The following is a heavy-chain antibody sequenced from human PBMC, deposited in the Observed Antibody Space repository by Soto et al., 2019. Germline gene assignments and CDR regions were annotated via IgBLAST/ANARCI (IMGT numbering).Heavy chain of an antibody. Sequence: PGGSLRLSSAAAGFTFSTYAMNWVRQAPGNGLEWVSAISGSGGSIHYADSVKGRFTISRDNSKNTLYLQMNSLRDEDTAVYHCVKGYWKGDVWGQGTTVTVSS. J-gene: IGHJ6*02. CDR1: GFTFSTYA. D-gene: IGHD1-1*01. V-gene: IGHV3-23*01. CDR3: VKGYWKGDV. CDR2: ISGSGGSI.